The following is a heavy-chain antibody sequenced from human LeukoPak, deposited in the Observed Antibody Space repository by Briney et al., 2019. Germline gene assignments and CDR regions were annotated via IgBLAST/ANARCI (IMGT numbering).Heavy chain of an antibody. J-gene: IGHJ4*02. Sequence: GASVKVSCKASGYTFTNYYLRWVRQAPGQGLEWMGIINPSGGTTTYAQKFQGRLTVTRDTSTSTVYMELSSLRPEDTAMYYCARGGLGIQASFDYWGQGTLVTVSS. CDR3: ARGGLGIQASFDY. CDR1: GYTFTNYY. D-gene: IGHD7-27*01. V-gene: IGHV1-46*01. CDR2: INPSGGTT.